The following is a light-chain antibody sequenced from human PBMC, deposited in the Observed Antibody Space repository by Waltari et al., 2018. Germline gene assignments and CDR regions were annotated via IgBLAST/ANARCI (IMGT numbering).Light chain of an antibody. CDR2: DVS. CDR3: NSYTGSNSWV. Sequence: QSALTQPASVSGSPGQSITISCTGTNSDIGFYNYVSWYRQYPGKAPKLIIHDVSERPSGVSSRFSASKSGNAASLTISGLQADDEADYYCNSYTGSNSWVFGGGTKVTVL. V-gene: IGLV2-14*01. CDR1: NSDIGFYNY. J-gene: IGLJ3*02.